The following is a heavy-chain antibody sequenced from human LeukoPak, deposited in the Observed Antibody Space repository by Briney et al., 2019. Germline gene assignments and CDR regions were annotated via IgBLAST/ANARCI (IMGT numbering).Heavy chain of an antibody. CDR1: GDSISSFY. V-gene: IGHV4-59*01. D-gene: IGHD3-22*01. CDR3: AREVGSSGYSAMDY. CDR2: IHYRGSS. Sequence: SETLSLTCTVSGDSISSFYWSWIRQPPGKGLEWIGYIHYRGSSDFNPSLKSRVTISIDTSKNQFSLKVNSVTAADTAIYFCAREVGSSGYSAMDYWGQGTLVTVSS. J-gene: IGHJ4*02.